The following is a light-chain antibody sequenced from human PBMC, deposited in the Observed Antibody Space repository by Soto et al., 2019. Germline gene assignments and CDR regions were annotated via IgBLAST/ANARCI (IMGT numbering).Light chain of an antibody. Sequence: QAVLTQPPSVSGAPGQRVTISCTGSSSNIGAGYDVHWYQQLPGTAPKLLIYGNSNRPSGVPDRFSGSKSGTSASLAITGLQAEDEADYYCQSYDSSLSGGVFGGGTKLIVL. CDR1: SSNIGAGYD. CDR2: GNS. CDR3: QSYDSSLSGGV. V-gene: IGLV1-40*01. J-gene: IGLJ2*01.